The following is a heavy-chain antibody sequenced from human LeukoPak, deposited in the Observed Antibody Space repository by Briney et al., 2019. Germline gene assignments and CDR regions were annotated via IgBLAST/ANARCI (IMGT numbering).Heavy chain of an antibody. V-gene: IGHV3-66*01. CDR1: RFTLSSNY. CDR2: IYNGGST. CDR3: ARVGHSYGSPYYFDY. D-gene: IGHD5-18*01. Sequence: GRSLRLSCAASRFTLSSNYMIWVRQAPARGLEEGSDIYNGGSTYYADSVKGRFTISRDNSKNTLYLQMNSLRAEDTAVYYCARVGHSYGSPYYFDYWGQGTLVTVSS. J-gene: IGHJ4*02.